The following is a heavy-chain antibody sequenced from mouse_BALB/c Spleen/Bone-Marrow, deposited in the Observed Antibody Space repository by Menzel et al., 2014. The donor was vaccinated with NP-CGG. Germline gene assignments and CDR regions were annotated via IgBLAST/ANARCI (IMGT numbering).Heavy chain of an antibody. CDR3: ARSTTVVVRYWYFDV. Sequence: VQLQQSGAELVKPGASVKLSCKASGYTFTSYWMHWVKQRPGQGLEWIGEIDPSNGRTNYNEKFKNKATLTVDKFSSTAYMQLSSLTSEDSAVYYCARSTTVVVRYWYFDVWGAGTTVTVSS. V-gene: IGHV1S81*02. J-gene: IGHJ1*01. CDR1: GYTFTSYW. D-gene: IGHD1-1*01. CDR2: IDPSNGRT.